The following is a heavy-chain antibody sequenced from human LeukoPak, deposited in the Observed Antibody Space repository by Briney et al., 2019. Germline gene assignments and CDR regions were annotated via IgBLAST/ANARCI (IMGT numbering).Heavy chain of an antibody. D-gene: IGHD3-10*01. CDR1: GYTFTSYD. V-gene: IGHV1-8*03. J-gene: IGHJ5*02. CDR3: ARGVTMARMNKYWFDP. CDR2: MNPNSGNT. Sequence: ASVKVSCKASGYTFTSYDINWVRQATGQGLEWMGWMNPNSGNTGYAQKFQGRVTITRNTSISAAYMELSSLRSEDTAVYYCARGVTMARMNKYWFDPWGQGTLVTVSS.